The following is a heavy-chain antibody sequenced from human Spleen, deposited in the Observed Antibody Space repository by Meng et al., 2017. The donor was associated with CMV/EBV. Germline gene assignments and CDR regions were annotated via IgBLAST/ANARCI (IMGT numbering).Heavy chain of an antibody. Sequence: GGSLRLSCAASGFTFRGYEMQWVRQAPGKGLEWVAVISYDGSKKYGDSVKGRFTISRDNSKNTLYLQMNSLRADDTAVYYCAKVLLPVSGAPGGDYWGQGTLVTVSS. CDR2: ISYDGSKK. D-gene: IGHD6-19*01. J-gene: IGHJ4*02. V-gene: IGHV3-30*18. CDR1: GFTFRGYE. CDR3: AKVLLPVSGAPGGDY.